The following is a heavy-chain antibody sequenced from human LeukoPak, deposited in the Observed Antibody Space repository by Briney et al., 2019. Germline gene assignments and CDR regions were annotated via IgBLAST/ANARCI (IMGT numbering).Heavy chain of an antibody. J-gene: IGHJ1*01. CDR2: INPNSGGT. CDR1: GYTFTGYY. V-gene: IGHV1-2*02. CDR3: ARVEPCSSSWYVSTAEYFQH. D-gene: IGHD6-13*01. Sequence: ASVKVSCKASGYTFTGYYMHWVRQAPGQGLEWMGWINPNSGGTNYAQKLQGRVTMTTDTSTSTAYMELRSLRSDDTAVYYCARVEPCSSSWYVSTAEYFQHWGQGTLVTVSS.